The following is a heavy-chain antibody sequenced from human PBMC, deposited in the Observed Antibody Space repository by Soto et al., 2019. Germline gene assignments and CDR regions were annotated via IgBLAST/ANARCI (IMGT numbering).Heavy chain of an antibody. CDR1: GFPFSSCT. D-gene: IGHD2-15*01. J-gene: IGHJ6*02. Sequence: EVHLVKSGGGLIKAGGSLRLSCAVSGFPFSSCTMNWVRQAPGKGLEWVSSISPSTSHIYYADSVKGRFTISRDNAKNSLFLQMNSLRAEDTAVYYCSGCSGGACHQNYGMDVWGQGTTVTVSS. CDR3: SGCSGGACHQNYGMDV. V-gene: IGHV3-21*01. CDR2: ISPSTSHI.